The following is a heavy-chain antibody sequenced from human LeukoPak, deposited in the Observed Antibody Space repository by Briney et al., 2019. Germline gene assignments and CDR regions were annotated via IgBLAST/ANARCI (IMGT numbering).Heavy chain of an antibody. CDR2: IYYSGNT. CDR1: GGSISNNNYY. CDR3: ARQTGSGLFILP. V-gene: IGHV4-39*01. Sequence: PSETLSLTCTVSGGSISNNNYYWGWIRQPQGKGLEWIGSIYYSGNTYYNASLKSQVSISIDTSKDQFSLKLTSVTAADTAVYYCARQTGSGLFILPGGQGTLVTVSS. D-gene: IGHD3/OR15-3a*01. J-gene: IGHJ4*02.